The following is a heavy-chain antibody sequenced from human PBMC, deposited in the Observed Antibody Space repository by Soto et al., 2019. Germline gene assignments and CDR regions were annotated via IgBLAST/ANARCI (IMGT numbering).Heavy chain of an antibody. Sequence: TSETLSLTCTVSGDSISMYYWSWIRQHPGKGLEWIGYIYYSGSTYYNPSLKSRVTISVDTSKNQFSLKLSSVTAADTAVYYCARSGYSYGPNPLLYWGQGTLVTVSS. CDR3: ARSGYSYGPNPLLY. D-gene: IGHD5-18*01. CDR2: IYYSGST. CDR1: GDSISMYY. V-gene: IGHV4-59*06. J-gene: IGHJ4*02.